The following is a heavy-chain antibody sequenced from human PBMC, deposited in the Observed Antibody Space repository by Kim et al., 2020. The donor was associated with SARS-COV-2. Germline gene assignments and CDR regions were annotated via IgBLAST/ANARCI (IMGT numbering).Heavy chain of an antibody. D-gene: IGHD1-26*01. CDR2: IGSNGADT. Sequence: GGSLRLSCAASGFTFSSYAMHWVRQAPGKGLEYVSAIGSNGADTYYANSVKGRFTISRDNSKNTLYLQMGSVRAEDMAVYYCAREGVWYSGTYYDYWGQGTLVTVSS. CDR3: AREGVWYSGTYYDY. CDR1: GFTFSSYA. J-gene: IGHJ4*02. V-gene: IGHV3-64*01.